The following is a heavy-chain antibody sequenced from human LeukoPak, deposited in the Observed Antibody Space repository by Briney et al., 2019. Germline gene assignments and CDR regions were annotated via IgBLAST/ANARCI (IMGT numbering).Heavy chain of an antibody. D-gene: IGHD5-18*01. J-gene: IGHJ4*02. CDR1: GFTFSNYW. Sequence: PGGSLRLSCGASGFTFSNYWMSWVRQASGKGLEWVSAISGGGGSTYYADSVKGRFTISRDNSKNTLYLQMNSLRAEDTAVYYCAKKVDSYGFDYWGQGTLVTVSS. CDR3: AKKVDSYGFDY. V-gene: IGHV3-23*01. CDR2: ISGGGGST.